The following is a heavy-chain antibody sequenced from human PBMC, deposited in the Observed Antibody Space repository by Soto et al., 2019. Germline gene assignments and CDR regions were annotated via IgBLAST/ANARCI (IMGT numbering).Heavy chain of an antibody. D-gene: IGHD2-2*02. V-gene: IGHV3-30-3*01. J-gene: IGHJ6*02. Sequence: QVQLVESGGGVVQPGRSLRLSCAASGFTFSSYAMHWVRQAPGKGLGWVAVISYDGSNKYYADSVKGRFTISRDKSKTTLNRKMNSLRAEDTAVYYCARVEIPETIYGMDVWGQGTTVTVSS. CDR3: ARVEIPETIYGMDV. CDR2: ISYDGSNK. CDR1: GFTFSSYA.